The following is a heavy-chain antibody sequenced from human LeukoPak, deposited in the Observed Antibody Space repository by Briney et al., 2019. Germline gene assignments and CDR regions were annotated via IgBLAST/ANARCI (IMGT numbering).Heavy chain of an antibody. V-gene: IGHV3-9*01. CDR3: AKDEGFDP. J-gene: IGHJ5*02. Sequence: GGSLRLSCAASGFTFDDYAMHWVRQARGKGLEWVSGISWNSGSIGYADSVKGRFTISRDNAKNSLYLQMNSLRAEDTALYYCAKDEGFDPWGQGTLVTVSS. CDR2: ISWNSGSI. CDR1: GFTFDDYA.